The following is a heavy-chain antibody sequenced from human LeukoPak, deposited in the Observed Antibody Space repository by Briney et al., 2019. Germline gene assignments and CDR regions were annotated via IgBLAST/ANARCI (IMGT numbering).Heavy chain of an antibody. D-gene: IGHD3-9*01. V-gene: IGHV4-34*01. CDR2: INHSGST. J-gene: IGHJ4*02. CDR3: ARAHDILTEGALGY. CDR1: GGSFSGYY. Sequence: SETLSLTCAVYGGSFSGYYWSWIRQPPGKGLEWIGEINHSGSTNYNPSLKSRVTISVDTSKNQFSLKLSSVTAADTAVYYCARAHDILTEGALGYWGQGTLVTVSS.